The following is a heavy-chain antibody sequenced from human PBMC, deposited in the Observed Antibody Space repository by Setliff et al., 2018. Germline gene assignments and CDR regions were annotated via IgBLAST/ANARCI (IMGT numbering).Heavy chain of an antibody. CDR2: ISAYNGYI. CDR3: ARAPPKIVVTVAALDY. Sequence: ASVKVSCKTSGYTFRSYGVSWVRQAPGQGLEWMAWISAYNGYIVYAQKFQGRVTVTTDTSTSTAYMELRSLRSDDTAVYYCARAPPKIVVTVAALDYWGQGALVTVSS. V-gene: IGHV1-18*01. CDR1: GYTFRSYG. D-gene: IGHD2-15*01. J-gene: IGHJ4*02.